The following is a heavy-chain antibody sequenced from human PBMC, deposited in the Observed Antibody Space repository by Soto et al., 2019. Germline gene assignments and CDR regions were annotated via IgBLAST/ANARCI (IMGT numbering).Heavy chain of an antibody. CDR1: GFTFSDYA. V-gene: IGHV3-30*03. D-gene: IGHD5-12*01. CDR2: VSHDGRNT. Sequence: VQLVESGGGVVQPGRSLRLSCAASGFTFSDYAMHWVRQAPGKGLEWVAVVSHDGRNTHYADSVKGRFTISRDSSKNTVYLEMTSLRAEDTAVDYRAQGGRAWMVTSDFYYWGQGALVTVSS. CDR3: AQGGRAWMVTSDFYY. J-gene: IGHJ4*02.